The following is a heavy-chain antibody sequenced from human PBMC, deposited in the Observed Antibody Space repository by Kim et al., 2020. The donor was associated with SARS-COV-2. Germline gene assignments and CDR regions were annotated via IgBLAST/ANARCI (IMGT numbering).Heavy chain of an antibody. Sequence: YYADSVKGRFTISRDNAKNSLYLQMNSLRAEDTAVYYCARDNRLLYGMDVWGQGTTVTVSS. J-gene: IGHJ6*02. CDR3: ARDNRLLYGMDV. D-gene: IGHD4-17*01. V-gene: IGHV3-21*01.